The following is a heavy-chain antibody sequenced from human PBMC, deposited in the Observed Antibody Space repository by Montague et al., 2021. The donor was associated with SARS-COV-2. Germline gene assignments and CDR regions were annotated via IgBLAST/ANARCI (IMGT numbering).Heavy chain of an antibody. D-gene: IGHD3-10*01. Sequence: SETLSLTCAVSGGSITSYYWNWIRQPPGKGLEYIGYIYHSGSTTYNPSLKSRVSISVDTSKNQFSLKLRSVTAADTAAYYCAGGLGNYGSGSHHFDPWGQGTLVTVSS. CDR2: IYHSGST. CDR3: AGGLGNYGSGSHHFDP. CDR1: GGSITSYY. J-gene: IGHJ5*02. V-gene: IGHV4-59*01.